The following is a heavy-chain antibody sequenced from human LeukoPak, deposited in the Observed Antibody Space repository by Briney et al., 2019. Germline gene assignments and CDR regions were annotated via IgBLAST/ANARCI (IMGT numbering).Heavy chain of an antibody. CDR1: GGTFSSYA. D-gene: IGHD3-22*01. CDR3: AREEDYYDSSGSSVYFDY. V-gene: IGHV1-69*04. Sequence: EASVKVSCKASGGTFSSYAISWVRQAPGQGLEWMGRIIPILGIANYAQKFQGRVTITADKSTSTAYMELSSLRSEDTAVYYCAREEDYYDSSGSSVYFDYWGQGTLVTVSS. CDR2: IIPILGIA. J-gene: IGHJ4*02.